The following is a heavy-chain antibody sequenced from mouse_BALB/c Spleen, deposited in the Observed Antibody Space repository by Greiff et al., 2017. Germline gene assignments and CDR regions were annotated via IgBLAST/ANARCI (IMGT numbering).Heavy chain of an antibody. V-gene: IGHV5-6*01. D-gene: IGHD1-2*01. CDR3: ASGYYYGYDY. Sequence: EVQVVESGGDLVKPGGSLKLSCAASGFTFSSYGMSWVRQTPDKRLEWVATISSGGSYTYYPDSVKGRFTISRDNAKNTLYLQMSSLKSEDTAMYYCASGYYYGYDYWGQGTTLTVSS. CDR1: GFTFSSYG. CDR2: ISSGGSYT. J-gene: IGHJ2*01.